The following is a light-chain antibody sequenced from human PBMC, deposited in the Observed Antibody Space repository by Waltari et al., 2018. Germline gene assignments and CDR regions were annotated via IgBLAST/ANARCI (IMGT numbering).Light chain of an antibody. CDR2: RNN. J-gene: IGLJ1*01. CDR1: HANLGSNY. Sequence: QSVLTQPPSASGTPGQRVSISCSGSHANLGSNYLYWYQQFPGMAPKPLFYRNNQRPSGVPDRCSGSKFGTSASLAISGLRSEDEAVYYCASWDDSHYVFGTGTKVTVL. V-gene: IGLV1-47*01. CDR3: ASWDDSHYV.